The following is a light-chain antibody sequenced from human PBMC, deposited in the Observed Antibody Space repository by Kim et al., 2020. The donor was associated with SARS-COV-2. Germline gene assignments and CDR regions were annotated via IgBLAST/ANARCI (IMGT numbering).Light chain of an antibody. CDR1: SGRSNYA. CDR3: QTWDSAVQV. V-gene: IGLV4-69*01. CDR2: LNSDGSH. J-gene: IGLJ2*01. Sequence: SVKLTGTLGSGRSNYAIAWHQQQPEKGPRYLMRLNSDGSHSKGDGIPDRFSGSSSGAERYLTISSLQSEDEADYYCQTWDSAVQVFGGGTQLTVL.